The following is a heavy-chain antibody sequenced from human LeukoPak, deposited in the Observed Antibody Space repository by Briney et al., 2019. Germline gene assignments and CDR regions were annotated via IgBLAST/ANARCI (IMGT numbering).Heavy chain of an antibody. CDR1: GFTFSSYW. V-gene: IGHV3-74*01. D-gene: IGHD6-19*01. CDR2: INSDWSST. CDR3: ARDLRSVAGDYYGMDV. Sequence: PGGSLRLSCAASGFTFSSYWMHWVRQAPGKGLVWVSRINSDWSSTSYADSVKGRFTISRDNAKNTLYLQMNSLRAEDTAVYYCARDLRSVAGDYYGMDVWGQGTTVTVSS. J-gene: IGHJ6*02.